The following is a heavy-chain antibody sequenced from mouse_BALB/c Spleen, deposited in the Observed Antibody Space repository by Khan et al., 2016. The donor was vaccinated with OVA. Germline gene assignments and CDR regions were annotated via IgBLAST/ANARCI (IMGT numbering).Heavy chain of an antibody. Sequence: QIQLVQSGPELKKPGETVKISCKASGYTFTNYGMNWVKQAPGKGLKWMGWINPYTGEPTSADDFTGRFAFPLETSATTTYLQLNNLKIEATATSVRARMKPYWYFDVWGAGTTVTVSS. CDR1: GYTFTNYG. V-gene: IGHV9-3-1*01. CDR2: INPYTGEP. CDR3: ARMKPYWYFDV. J-gene: IGHJ1*01.